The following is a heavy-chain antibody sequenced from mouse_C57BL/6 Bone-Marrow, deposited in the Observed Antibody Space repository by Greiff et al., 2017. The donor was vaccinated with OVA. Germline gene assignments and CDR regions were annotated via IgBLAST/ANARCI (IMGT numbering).Heavy chain of an antibody. CDR2: INPSTGGT. CDR3: ARELGPYYAMDY. J-gene: IGHJ4*01. Sequence: EVKLQQSGPELVKPGASVKISCKASGYSFTGYYMNWVKQSPEKSLEWIGEINPSTGGTTYNQKFKAKATLTVDKSSSTAYMQLKSLTSEDSAVYYCARELGPYYAMDYWGQGTSVTVSS. D-gene: IGHD4-1*01. V-gene: IGHV1-42*01. CDR1: GYSFTGYY.